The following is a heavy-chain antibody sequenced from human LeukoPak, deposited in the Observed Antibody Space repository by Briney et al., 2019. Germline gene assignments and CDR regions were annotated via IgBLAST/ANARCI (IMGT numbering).Heavy chain of an antibody. Sequence: GGSLTLSCAASGFTLRSYWMSWVRQAPGKGLGWVANINQDGSERYYVDSVKGRFTISRDNAKNSLYLHMSSLRADDTAVYYCARDYGDENWGQGTLVTVSS. V-gene: IGHV3-7*01. J-gene: IGHJ4*02. CDR3: ARDYGDEN. CDR1: GFTLRSYW. D-gene: IGHD4-17*01. CDR2: INQDGSER.